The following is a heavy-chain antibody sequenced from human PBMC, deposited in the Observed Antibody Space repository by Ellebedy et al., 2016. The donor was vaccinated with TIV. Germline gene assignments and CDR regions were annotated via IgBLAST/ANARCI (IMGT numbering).Heavy chain of an antibody. CDR2: IIPILGIA. D-gene: IGHD1-26*01. CDR1: GGTFSSYA. J-gene: IGHJ2*01. Sequence: AASVKVSCKASGGTFSSYAISWVRQAPGQGLEWMGRIIPILGIANYAQKFQGRVTITADKSTSTAYMELSSLRSEDTAVYYCARDLSKVGATPNWYFDLWGRGTLATVSS. CDR3: ARDLSKVGATPNWYFDL. V-gene: IGHV1-69*04.